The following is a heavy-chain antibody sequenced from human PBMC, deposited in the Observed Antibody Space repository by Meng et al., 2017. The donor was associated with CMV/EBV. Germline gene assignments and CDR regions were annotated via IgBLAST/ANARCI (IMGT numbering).Heavy chain of an antibody. Sequence: ASVKVSCKASGYTFPSYDINWVRQATGQGLEWMGWMNPNSGNTGNAQKFQGRVTMTRNTSISIAYMELRSLRSEDTAVYYCARVRRATAYYRMDVWGQGTTVTVSS. V-gene: IGHV1-8*01. J-gene: IGHJ6*02. CDR3: ARVRRATAYYRMDV. CDR2: MNPNSGNT. D-gene: IGHD4-11*01. CDR1: GYTFPSYD.